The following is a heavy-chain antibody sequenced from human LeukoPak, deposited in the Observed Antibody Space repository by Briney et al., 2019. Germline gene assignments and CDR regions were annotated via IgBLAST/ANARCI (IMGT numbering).Heavy chain of an antibody. CDR2: ISAYNGNT. V-gene: IGHV1-18*04. CDR1: GYTFTGYY. Sequence: ASVKVSCKASGYTFTGYYMHWVRQAPGQGLEWMGWISAYNGNTNYAQKLQGRVTMTTDTSTSTAYMELRSLRSDDTAVYYCARGSAGYSSSDYWGQGTLVTVSS. CDR3: ARGSAGYSSSDY. J-gene: IGHJ4*02. D-gene: IGHD6-6*01.